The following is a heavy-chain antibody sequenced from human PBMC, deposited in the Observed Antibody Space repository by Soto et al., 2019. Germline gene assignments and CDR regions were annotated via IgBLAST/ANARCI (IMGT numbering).Heavy chain of an antibody. V-gene: IGHV4-31*03. CDR3: TRGLRGGYAGV. CDR2: IYYSGST. J-gene: IGHJ4*02. Sequence: SETLSLTCTVSGVSISSGGYYWSWIRQHPGKGLEWIGYIYYSGSTYYNPSLKSRVTISVDTSKNQFSLKLSSVTAADTAVYYCTRGLRGGYAGVWGQGTLVTVSS. CDR1: GVSISSGGYY. D-gene: IGHD5-12*01.